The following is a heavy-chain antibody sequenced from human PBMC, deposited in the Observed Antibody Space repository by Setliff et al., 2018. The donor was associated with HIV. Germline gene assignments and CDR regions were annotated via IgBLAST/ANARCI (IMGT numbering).Heavy chain of an antibody. D-gene: IGHD6-19*01. CDR2: ISAYNGNT. J-gene: IGHJ5*01. Sequence: ASVTVSCKASGYTFTSYGISWVRQAPGQGLEWMGWISAYNGNTNYAQKLQGRVTMTTDTSTSTAYTELWSLRSDDTAVYYRARDGYSSGWYIYSFDTWGQGTLVTVSS. CDR1: GYTFTSYG. V-gene: IGHV1-18*01. CDR3: ARDGYSSGWYIYSFDT.